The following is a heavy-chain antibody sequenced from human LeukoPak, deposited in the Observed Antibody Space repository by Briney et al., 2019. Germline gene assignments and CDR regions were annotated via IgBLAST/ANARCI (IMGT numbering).Heavy chain of an antibody. Sequence: PGGSLRLSCAASGFTFSSYAMHWVRQAPGKGLEWVAVISYDGSNKYYADSVRGRFTISRDNSKNTLYLQMNSLRAEDTAVYYCARGKTPRYDSSGYYYSPIGCYFDYWGQGTLVTVSS. J-gene: IGHJ4*02. CDR1: GFTFSSYA. CDR3: ARGKTPRYDSSGYYYSPIGCYFDY. V-gene: IGHV3-30*04. CDR2: ISYDGSNK. D-gene: IGHD3-22*01.